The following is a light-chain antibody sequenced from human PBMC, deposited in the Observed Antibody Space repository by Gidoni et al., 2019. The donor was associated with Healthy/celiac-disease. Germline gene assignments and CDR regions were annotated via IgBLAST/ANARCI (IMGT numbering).Light chain of an antibody. V-gene: IGKV2-28*01. CDR1: QSLLHSNGYNY. CDR3: MQALQTPWA. J-gene: IGKJ1*01. Sequence: DTVMTQSPLSLPVTPGAPASISCRPSQSLLHSNGYNYLDWYLQKPGQSPQLLIYLGSNRASGVPDRFSGSGSGTDFTLKISRVEAEDVGVYYCMQALQTPWAFGQGTKVEIK. CDR2: LGS.